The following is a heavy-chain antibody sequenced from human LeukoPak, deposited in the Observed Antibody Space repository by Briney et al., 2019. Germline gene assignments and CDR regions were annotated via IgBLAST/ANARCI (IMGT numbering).Heavy chain of an antibody. J-gene: IGHJ4*02. Sequence: GESLEISWQGSGYSFTSYWIGWVRQMPGKGLEWMGIIYPGDSDTRYSPSFQGQVTISADKSISTAYLQWSSLKASDTAMYYCARQFRDSSGYYSYYFDYWGQGTLVTISS. CDR2: IYPGDSDT. D-gene: IGHD3-22*01. CDR1: GYSFTSYW. V-gene: IGHV5-51*01. CDR3: ARQFRDSSGYYSYYFDY.